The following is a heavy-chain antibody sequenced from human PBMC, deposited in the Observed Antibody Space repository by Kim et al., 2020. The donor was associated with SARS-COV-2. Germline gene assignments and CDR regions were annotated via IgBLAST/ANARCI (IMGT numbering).Heavy chain of an antibody. CDR3: ARGAGAGT. J-gene: IGHJ4*02. CDR1: GGSISSYY. D-gene: IGHD6-19*01. CDR2: IYYSGIT. Sequence: SETLSLTCTVSGGSISSYYWSWIRQPPGKGLEWIGNIYYSGITNYNPSLKSRVTVSVDASKNQFSLKLSSVTAADTAVYYCARGAGAGTWGQGTLVTVSS. V-gene: IGHV4-59*01.